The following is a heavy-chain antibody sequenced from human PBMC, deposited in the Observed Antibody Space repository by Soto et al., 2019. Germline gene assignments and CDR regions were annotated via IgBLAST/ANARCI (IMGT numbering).Heavy chain of an antibody. V-gene: IGHV3-21*01. CDR2: ISSSSSYI. Sequence: RLSCAASGFTFSSYSMNWVRQAPGKGLEWVSSISSSSSYIYYADSVKGRFTISRDNAKNSLYLQMNSLRAEDTAVYYCAHQGTYDSSGYYYYGMDVWGQGTTVTVSS. CDR3: AHQGTYDSSGYYYYGMDV. CDR1: GFTFSSYS. J-gene: IGHJ6*02. D-gene: IGHD3-22*01.